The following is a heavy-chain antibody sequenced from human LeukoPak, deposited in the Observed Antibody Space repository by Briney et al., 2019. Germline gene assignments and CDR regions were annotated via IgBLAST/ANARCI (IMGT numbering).Heavy chain of an antibody. CDR3: ARQGGGYSSSWYVEHYYYMDV. D-gene: IGHD6-13*01. V-gene: IGHV3-7*01. CDR2: INQDGSKK. J-gene: IGHJ6*03. Sequence: GGSLRLSCAASGFTFSRDWMNWVRQAPGKTLEWVANINQDGSKKNYVDSVKGRFTISRDNAKNSVYLQMNSLRAEDTAVYYCARQGGGYSSSWYVEHYYYMDVWGKGTTVTVSS. CDR1: GFTFSRDW.